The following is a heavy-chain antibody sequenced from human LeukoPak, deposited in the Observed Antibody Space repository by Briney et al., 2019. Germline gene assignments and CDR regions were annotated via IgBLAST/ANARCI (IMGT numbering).Heavy chain of an antibody. J-gene: IGHJ6*03. CDR3: ARLNWNYESYMDV. Sequence: GGSLRLSCAASGFTFSSYGMHWVRQAPGKGLEWVANIKQDGSEKYYVDSVKGRFTISRDNAKNSLYLQMNSLRAEDTAVYYCARLNWNYESYMDVWGKGTTVTVSS. CDR2: IKQDGSEK. D-gene: IGHD1-7*01. V-gene: IGHV3-7*01. CDR1: GFTFSSYG.